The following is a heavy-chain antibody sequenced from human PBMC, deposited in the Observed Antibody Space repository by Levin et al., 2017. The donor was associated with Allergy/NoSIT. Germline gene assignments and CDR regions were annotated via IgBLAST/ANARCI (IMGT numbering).Heavy chain of an antibody. Sequence: ASVKVSCKASGYTFTSYYMHWVRQAPGQVLEWMGIINPSGGSTSYAQKFQGRVTMTRDTSTSTVYMELSSLRSEDTAVYYCARVYQRPYYDFWSGYYTGKDWFDPWGQGTLVTVSS. J-gene: IGHJ5*02. V-gene: IGHV1-46*01. CDR2: INPSGGST. CDR1: GYTFTSYY. CDR3: ARVYQRPYYDFWSGYYTGKDWFDP. D-gene: IGHD3-3*01.